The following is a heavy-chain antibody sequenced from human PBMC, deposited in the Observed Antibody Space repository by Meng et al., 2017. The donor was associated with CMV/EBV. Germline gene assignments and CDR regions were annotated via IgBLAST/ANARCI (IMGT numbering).Heavy chain of an antibody. CDR2: INHSGST. Sequence: GSLRLSCAVYGGSFSGYYWSWIRQPPGKGLEWIGEINHSGSTNYNPSLKSRVTISVDTSKNQFSLKLSSVTAADTAVYYCARLDDWYFDLWGRGTLVTVSS. J-gene: IGHJ2*01. D-gene: IGHD1-1*01. CDR3: ARLDDWYFDL. V-gene: IGHV4-34*01. CDR1: GGSFSGYY.